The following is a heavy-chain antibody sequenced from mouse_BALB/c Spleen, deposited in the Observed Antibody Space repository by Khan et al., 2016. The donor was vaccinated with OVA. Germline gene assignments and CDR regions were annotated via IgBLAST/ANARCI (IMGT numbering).Heavy chain of an antibody. Sequence: EVQLQESGPGLVKPSQSLSLTCTVTGYSITSGYSWNWIRQFPGNKLEWMGYISYSGSTNYNPSLKSRISITRDTSKNQFFLQLNSVTTEDTATYYWARTARIKYWGQGTTLTVSS. V-gene: IGHV3-1*02. CDR1: GYSITSGYS. CDR2: ISYSGST. D-gene: IGHD1-2*01. CDR3: ARTARIKY. J-gene: IGHJ2*01.